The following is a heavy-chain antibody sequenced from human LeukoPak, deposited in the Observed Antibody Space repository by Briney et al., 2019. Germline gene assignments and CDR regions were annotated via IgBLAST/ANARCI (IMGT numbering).Heavy chain of an antibody. CDR2: IKQDGSDK. CDR1: GFTFGNYW. Sequence: GGSLRLSCAASGFTFGNYWMSWVRQAPGKGLEWVANIKQDGSDKYYVDSVTGRFTISRDNAKNSLYLQMNSLRAEDPAVYYCARWATSFDLWGQGTLVTVSS. D-gene: IGHD6-6*01. V-gene: IGHV3-7*01. CDR3: ARWATSFDL. J-gene: IGHJ4*02.